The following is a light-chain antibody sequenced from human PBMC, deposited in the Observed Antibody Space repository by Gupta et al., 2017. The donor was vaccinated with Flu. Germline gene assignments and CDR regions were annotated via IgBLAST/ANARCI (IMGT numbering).Light chain of an antibody. Sequence: EIVMTQSPATLSVSPGERATLSCRASQSVSSKLAWYQQKPGQAPRLLIYDASTRATGIPARFSGSGSGTDFTLTISGLQSEDFAVYYCQQYNNWPRTFGQGTKVEIK. J-gene: IGKJ1*01. CDR3: QQYNNWPRT. CDR2: DAS. V-gene: IGKV3-15*01. CDR1: QSVSSK.